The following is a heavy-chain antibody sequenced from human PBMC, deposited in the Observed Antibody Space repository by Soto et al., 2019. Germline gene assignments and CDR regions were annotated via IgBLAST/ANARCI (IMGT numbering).Heavy chain of an antibody. CDR1: AGSISSGGYY. CDR3: ATLSSLDPLDYYFGMDV. D-gene: IGHD3-10*01. Sequence: PSETLSLTCTVSAGSISSGGYYWSWIRQHPGKGLELIGYIYYSGRTYYNPYLKSRDTITVDTSKNQFSLKLSSVTAAATAVYYCATLSSLDPLDYYFGMDVWGQGTTVTDSS. CDR2: IYYSGRT. V-gene: IGHV4-31*03. J-gene: IGHJ6*02.